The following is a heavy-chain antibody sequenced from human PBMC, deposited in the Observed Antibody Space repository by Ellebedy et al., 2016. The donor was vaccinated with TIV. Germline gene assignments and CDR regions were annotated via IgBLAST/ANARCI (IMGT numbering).Heavy chain of an antibody. D-gene: IGHD3-22*01. CDR3: TSQSYDGTNYHYPDH. CDR1: GFTLSGSV. CDR2: IRTKANSYAI. Sequence: PGGSLRLSCAASGFTLSGSVIHWVRQASGKGLEWIGDIRTKANSYAIGFAASMRCRFTISRDDSKNTAYLQMNSLKTEDTAIYYCTSQSYDGTNYHYPDHWGQGTLVAVSS. J-gene: IGHJ4*02. V-gene: IGHV3-73*01.